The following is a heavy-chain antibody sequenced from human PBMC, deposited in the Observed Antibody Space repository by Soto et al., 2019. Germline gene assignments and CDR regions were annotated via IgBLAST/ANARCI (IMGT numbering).Heavy chain of an antibody. J-gene: IGHJ5*02. CDR2: INAGNGNT. V-gene: IGHV1-3*01. CDR1: GYTFTSYA. Sequence: ASVKVSCKASGYTFTSYAMHWVRQAPGQRLEWMGWINAGNGNTKYSQKFQGRVTITRDTSASTAYMELSSLRSEDTAVYYCARSLYYDFWSGYDVGQLYWFDPWGQGTLVTVSS. D-gene: IGHD3-3*01. CDR3: ARSLYYDFWSGYDVGQLYWFDP.